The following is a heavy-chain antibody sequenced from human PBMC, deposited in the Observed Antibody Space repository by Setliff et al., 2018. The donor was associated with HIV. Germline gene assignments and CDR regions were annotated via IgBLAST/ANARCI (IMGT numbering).Heavy chain of an antibody. Sequence: GSLRLSCAASGFTFGSYPMHWVRQAPGKGLEWVAVISYGGGLKLYADSVKDRFTISRDFSDNTLYLQMNSLRAEDTGVYYCATQTGFYNSHWYDYWGQGTMVTVSS. CDR2: ISYGGGLK. CDR1: GFTFGSYP. V-gene: IGHV3-30*04. CDR3: ATQTGFYNSHWYDY. D-gene: IGHD6-13*01. J-gene: IGHJ4*02.